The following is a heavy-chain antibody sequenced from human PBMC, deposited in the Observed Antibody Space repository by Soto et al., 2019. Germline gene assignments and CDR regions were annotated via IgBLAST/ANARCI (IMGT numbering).Heavy chain of an antibody. J-gene: IGHJ6*01. CDR3: ARELEYYDYFGLDV. V-gene: IGHV3-33*01. D-gene: IGHD6-6*01. CDR1: GFPLSDYG. Sequence: QVQLVESGGGVVQPGKSLRLSCEVSGFPLSDYGMHWVRQAPGKGLEWVAVLWSDGANSFYAGSVMGRFTVSRDTSKNTLFLEVASWRGDDTVVCYCARELEYYDYFGLDVWGQGTTVIVSS. CDR2: LWSDGANS.